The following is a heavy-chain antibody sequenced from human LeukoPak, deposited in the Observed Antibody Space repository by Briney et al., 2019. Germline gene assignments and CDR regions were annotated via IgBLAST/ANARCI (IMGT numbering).Heavy chain of an antibody. D-gene: IGHD3-3*01. CDR2: IYYSGST. J-gene: IGHJ6*03. CDR1: GGSISSSSYY. Sequence: SETLSLTCTVSGGSISSSSYYWGWIRQPPGKGLEWIGSIYYSGSTYYNPSLKSRVTISVDTSKNQFSLKLSSVTAADTAVYYCARDGSWSGYYYYYYYMDVWGKGTTVSVSS. V-gene: IGHV4-39*07. CDR3: ARDGSWSGYYYYYYYMDV.